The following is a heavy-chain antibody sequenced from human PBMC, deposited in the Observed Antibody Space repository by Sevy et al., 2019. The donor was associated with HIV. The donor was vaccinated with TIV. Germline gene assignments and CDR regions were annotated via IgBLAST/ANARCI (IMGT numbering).Heavy chain of an antibody. CDR3: ARDCSSTSCLWGLDV. D-gene: IGHD2-2*01. V-gene: IGHV3-7*03. CDR2: IKKDGSEK. CDR1: GFTFSRYW. J-gene: IGHJ6*02. Sequence: GGYLRLSCAASGFTFSRYWMSWVRQAPGKGLEWVANIKKDGSEKYYVDSVKGQFTSSRDNAKNSLFLQMNSLRAEDTAVYYCARDCSSTSCLWGLDVWGQGTTVIVSS.